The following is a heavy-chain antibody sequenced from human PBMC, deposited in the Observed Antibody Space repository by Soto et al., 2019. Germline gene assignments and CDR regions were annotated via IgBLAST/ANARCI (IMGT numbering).Heavy chain of an antibody. CDR1: GFTFSSYA. D-gene: IGHD1-26*01. J-gene: IGHJ4*02. CDR2: ISYDGSNK. Sequence: QVQLVESGGGVVQPGRSLRLSCAASGFTFSSYAMHWVRQAPGKGLEWVAVISYDGSNKYYADSVKGRFTISRDNSKNTLYLQMNSLRAEDTAVYYCASPMRELLRGDYYFDYWGQGTLVTVSS. CDR3: ASPMRELLRGDYYFDY. V-gene: IGHV3-30-3*01.